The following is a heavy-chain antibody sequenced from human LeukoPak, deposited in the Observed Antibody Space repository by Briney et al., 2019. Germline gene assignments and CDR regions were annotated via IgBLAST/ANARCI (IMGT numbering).Heavy chain of an antibody. CDR2: IYHSGST. CDR3: ARGISMVIDY. Sequence: SQTLSLTCAVSGGSISSGGYSWSWIRQPPGKGLEWIGYIYHSGSTYYNPSLKSRVTISVDRSKNQFSLKLSSVTAADTAVYYCARGISMVIDYWGQGTLVTVSS. J-gene: IGHJ4*02. CDR1: GGSISSGGYS. D-gene: IGHD5-18*01. V-gene: IGHV4-30-2*01.